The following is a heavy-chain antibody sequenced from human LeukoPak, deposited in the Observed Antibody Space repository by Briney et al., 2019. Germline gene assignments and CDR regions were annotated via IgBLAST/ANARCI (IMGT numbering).Heavy chain of an antibody. CDR3: ARSDVAAAGTVNY. CDR2: IYHSGST. J-gene: IGHJ4*02. D-gene: IGHD6-13*01. Sequence: SETLSLTCTVSGYSISSGYWGWIRQPPGKGLEWIGSIYHSGSTYYNPSLKSRVTISVDTSKNQSSLKLSSVTAADTAVYYCARSDVAAAGTVNYWGQGTLVTVSS. CDR1: GYSISSGY. V-gene: IGHV4-38-2*02.